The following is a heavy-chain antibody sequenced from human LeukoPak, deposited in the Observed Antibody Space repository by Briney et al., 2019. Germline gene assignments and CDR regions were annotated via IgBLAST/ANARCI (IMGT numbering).Heavy chain of an antibody. CDR1: GYTFTGYY. V-gene: IGHV1-2*02. D-gene: IGHD1-26*01. CDR2: INPNSGGT. J-gene: IGHJ5*02. Sequence: GASVKVSCKASGYTFTGYYMHWVRQAPGQGLEWMGWINPNSGGTNYAQKFQGRVTMTRDTSISTAYMELSSLKASDTAMYYCARQRRGSYSIDLWGQGTLVTVSS. CDR3: ARQRRGSYSIDL.